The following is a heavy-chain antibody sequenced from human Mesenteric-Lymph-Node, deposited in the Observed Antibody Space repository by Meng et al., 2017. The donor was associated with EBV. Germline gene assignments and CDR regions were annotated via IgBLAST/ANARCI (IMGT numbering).Heavy chain of an antibody. CDR2: IYHGGYT. V-gene: IGHV4-4*02. J-gene: IGHJ4*02. D-gene: IGHD6-19*01. CDR1: GDSISTSNG. CDR3: ARLLAVPGTPSNTFDF. Sequence: QWQHQGSGQGLVKPSGSLSLTCAVPGDSISTSNGWTWVRQPPGKGLEWIGEIYHGGYTNYNPSLKSRVTISVDMSKNQFSLKLSSVTAADTAVYYCARLLAVPGTPSNTFDFWGQGTLVTVSS.